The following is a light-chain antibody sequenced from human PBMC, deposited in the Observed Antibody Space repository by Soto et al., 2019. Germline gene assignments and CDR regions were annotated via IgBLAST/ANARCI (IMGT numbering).Light chain of an antibody. CDR1: QSVLYSSNNKKY. Sequence: DIVMTQSPDSLAVSLGERATINCKSSQSVLYSSNNKKYLDWYQQKPGKPPKXVIYWASTRESGVPERFSGSGSGTDFTLTISSLQAEDVEVYYCQQYYSNPWTFGQGTKVDNK. V-gene: IGKV4-1*01. J-gene: IGKJ1*01. CDR2: WAS. CDR3: QQYYSNPWT.